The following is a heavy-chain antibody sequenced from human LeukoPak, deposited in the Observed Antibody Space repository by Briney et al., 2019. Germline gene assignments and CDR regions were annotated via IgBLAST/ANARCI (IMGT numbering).Heavy chain of an antibody. CDR1: GFTFSSHG. D-gene: IGHD5-24*01. J-gene: IGHJ4*02. CDR3: AKDDRWRQFCC. CDR2: IIPSGHTT. V-gene: IGHV3-23*01. Sequence: GGSLRLTCAASGFTFSSHGMNWVRQAPGNGLEWVSGIIPSGHTTYYADSVRGRFTISRDNSRNTLYLQMNSLRAEDTAVYYCAKDDRWRQFCCWGQGTLVTVSA.